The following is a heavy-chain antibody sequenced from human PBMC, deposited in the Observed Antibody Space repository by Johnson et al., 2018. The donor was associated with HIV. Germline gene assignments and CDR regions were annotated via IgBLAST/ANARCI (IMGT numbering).Heavy chain of an antibody. J-gene: IGHJ3*02. CDR2: ISYDAHNK. CDR1: GFAFTNYA. V-gene: IGHV3-30*04. D-gene: IGHD6-13*01. Sequence: QVQLVESGGGVVPPGRSLRIYCAVSGFAFTNYAMHWVRLAPGKGLQWVAVISYDAHNKYYAGSVRGRFTISRDISKNTLYLQMDSLRPDDTALYYCARGRKDIEAADGLDNDAFDIWGQGSLVTVSS. CDR3: ARGRKDIEAADGLDNDAFDI.